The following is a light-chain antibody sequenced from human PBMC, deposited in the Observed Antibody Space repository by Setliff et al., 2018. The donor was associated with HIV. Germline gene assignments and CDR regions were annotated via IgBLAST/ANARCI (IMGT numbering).Light chain of an antibody. Sequence: QSVLTQPASVSGSPGQSITIPCTGTRNDVGNYNYVSRYQQHPGKAPKLILYEVTNRPSGVSHRFSGSKSGNTASLTISGLLDEDEADYYCSSYTTTDTLVFAAGTKVTVL. CDR1: RNDVGNYNY. CDR3: SSYTTTDTLV. CDR2: EVT. J-gene: IGLJ1*01. V-gene: IGLV2-14*01.